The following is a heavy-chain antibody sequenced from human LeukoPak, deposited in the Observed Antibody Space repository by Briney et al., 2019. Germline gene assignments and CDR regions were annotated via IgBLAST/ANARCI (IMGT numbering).Heavy chain of an antibody. CDR1: GFTFSDYY. V-gene: IGHV3-11*04. CDR3: ARLSSGYDQQLATFDY. J-gene: IGHJ4*02. CDR2: FSNGASNI. Sequence: KPGGSLRLPCAASGFTFSDYYMRWIRQAPGKGLERGSYFSNGASNIYYADSVKGRFTSSRDNAKSSLYLQMNSLRVEDTAVYYCARLSSGYDQQLATFDYWGQGILVTVSS. D-gene: IGHD3-22*01.